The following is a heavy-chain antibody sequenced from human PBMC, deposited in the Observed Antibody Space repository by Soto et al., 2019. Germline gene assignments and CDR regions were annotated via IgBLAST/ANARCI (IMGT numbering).Heavy chain of an antibody. CDR3: ARPRITMVRGPFSVVDV. CDR2: INHSGST. V-gene: IGHV4-34*01. CDR1: GGSFSGYY. Sequence: QVQLQQWGAGLLKPSETLSLTCAVYGGSFSGYYWSWIRQPPGKGLEWIGEINHSGSTNYNPSLKSRVTISVDTSKNQFSLKLSSVTAADTAVYYCARPRITMVRGPFSVVDVWGQGTTVTVSS. J-gene: IGHJ6*02. D-gene: IGHD3-10*01.